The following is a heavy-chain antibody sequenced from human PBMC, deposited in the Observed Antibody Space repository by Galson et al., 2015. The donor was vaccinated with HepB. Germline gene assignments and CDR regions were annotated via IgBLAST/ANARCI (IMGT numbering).Heavy chain of an antibody. CDR3: ARGILTGDGSAYSVDAFDI. CDR1: GGTFSSYA. CDR2: IIPIFGTA. D-gene: IGHD7-27*01. V-gene: IGHV1-69*13. Sequence: SVKVSCKASGGTFSSYAISWVRQAPGQGLEWMGGIIPIFGTANYAQKFQGRVTITVDESTSTAYMELSSLRSEDTAVYYCARGILTGDGSAYSVDAFDIWGQGTMVTVSS. J-gene: IGHJ3*02.